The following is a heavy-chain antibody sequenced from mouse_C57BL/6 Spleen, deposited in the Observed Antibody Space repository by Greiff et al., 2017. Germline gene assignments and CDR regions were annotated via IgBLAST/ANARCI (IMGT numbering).Heavy chain of an antibody. V-gene: IGHV5-17*01. CDR3: ARIDYDGDWYFDV. D-gene: IGHD2-4*01. CDR1: GFTFSDYG. J-gene: IGHJ1*03. Sequence: EVKVEESGGGLVKPGGSLKLSCAASGFTFSDYGMHWVRQAPEKGLEWVAYISSGSSTIYYADTVKGRFTISRDNAKNTLFLQMTSLRSEDTAMYYCARIDYDGDWYFDVWGTGTTVTVSS. CDR2: ISSGSSTI.